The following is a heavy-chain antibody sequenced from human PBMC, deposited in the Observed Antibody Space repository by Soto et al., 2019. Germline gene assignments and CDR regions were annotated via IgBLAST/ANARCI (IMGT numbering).Heavy chain of an antibody. J-gene: IGHJ4*02. D-gene: IGHD3-16*01. Sequence: GGSLRLSCAASGFSFSGYWMSWVRQAPGKGLEWVANIKEDGTEKYFADSVRGRFTISRDNAKKSLLLQMNSLRAEDTAVYYCARAYNWGQGTLVTVSS. V-gene: IGHV3-7*05. CDR1: GFSFSGYW. CDR2: IKEDGTEK. CDR3: ARAYN.